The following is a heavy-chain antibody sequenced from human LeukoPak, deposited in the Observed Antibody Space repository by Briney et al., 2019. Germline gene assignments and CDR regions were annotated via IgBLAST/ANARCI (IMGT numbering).Heavy chain of an antibody. CDR3: AREYYGSGRNWFDP. CDR2: IYYSGST. CDR1: GGSISSYY. J-gene: IGHJ5*02. V-gene: IGHV4-59*01. Sequence: SETLSLTCTVSGGSISSYYWSWIRQPPGKGLEWIGNIYYSGSTNYNPSLKSRVTISVDTSKNQFSLKLSSVTAADTAVYYCAREYYGSGRNWFDPWGQGTLVTVSS. D-gene: IGHD3-10*01.